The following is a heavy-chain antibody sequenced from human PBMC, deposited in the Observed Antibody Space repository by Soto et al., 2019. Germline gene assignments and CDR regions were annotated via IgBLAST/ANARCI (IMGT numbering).Heavy chain of an antibody. CDR3: AKAILEEAAAISYFDY. V-gene: IGHV3-23*01. Sequence: SLRLSCAASGFTFSSYAMSWVRQAPGKGLEWVSAISGSGGSTYYADSVKGRFTISRDNSKNTLYLQMNSLRAEDTAVYYCAKAILEEAAAISYFDYWGQGTLVTVSS. CDR2: ISGSGGST. J-gene: IGHJ4*02. CDR1: GFTFSSYA. D-gene: IGHD2-2*01.